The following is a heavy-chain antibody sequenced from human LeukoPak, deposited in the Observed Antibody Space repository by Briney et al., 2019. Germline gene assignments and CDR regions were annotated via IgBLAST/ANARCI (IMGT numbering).Heavy chain of an antibody. Sequence: SETLSLTCAVYGGSFSGYYWSWIRQPPGKGLEWIGEINHSGSTNYNPSLKSRVTISVDTSKNQFPLKLSSVTAADTAVYYCARVKFYYDSSGTFDYWGQGTLVTVSS. CDR2: INHSGST. J-gene: IGHJ4*02. CDR1: GGSFSGYY. V-gene: IGHV4-34*01. D-gene: IGHD3-22*01. CDR3: ARVKFYYDSSGTFDY.